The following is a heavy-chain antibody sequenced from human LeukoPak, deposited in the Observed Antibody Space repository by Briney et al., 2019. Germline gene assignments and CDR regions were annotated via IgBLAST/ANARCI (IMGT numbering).Heavy chain of an antibody. CDR2: INPNSGGT. D-gene: IGHD3-9*01. CDR3: ARYYDILTGYYRYFDY. Sequence: GASVKVSCKASGYTFTDYYMHWVRQAPGQGLEWMGWINPNSGGTNYAQKFQGRVTMTRDTSISTAYMELSRLRSDDTAVYYCARYYDILTGYYRYFDYWGQGTLVTVSS. V-gene: IGHV1-2*02. CDR1: GYTFTDYY. J-gene: IGHJ4*02.